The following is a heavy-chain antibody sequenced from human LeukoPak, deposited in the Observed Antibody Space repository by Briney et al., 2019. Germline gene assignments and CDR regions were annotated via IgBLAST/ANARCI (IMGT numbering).Heavy chain of an antibody. D-gene: IGHD4-23*01. Sequence: PSETMSLTCTVSDGFIRSYYWSWIRQPPGKGLEWIANIYYNGRTNYNASLKSRVTISVDTSKNEFSLKLSSVTAADTAVYYCASDRGYGGKSGGFDYWGQGTLLTVSS. CDR2: IYYNGRT. CDR3: ASDRGYGGKSGGFDY. CDR1: DGFIRSYY. V-gene: IGHV4-59*01. J-gene: IGHJ4*02.